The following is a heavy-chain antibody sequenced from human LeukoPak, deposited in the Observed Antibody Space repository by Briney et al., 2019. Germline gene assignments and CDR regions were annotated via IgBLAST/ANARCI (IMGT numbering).Heavy chain of an antibody. V-gene: IGHV4-31*03. CDR1: GGSISRGGYY. CDR3: ARDLRSARPGGSYFDY. Sequence: SQTLSLTCTVSGGSISRGGYYWSWIRQHPGKGLEWIGYIYYSGSTYYNPSLKSRVTISVDTSKNQFSLKLSSVTAADTAVYYCARDLRSARPGGSYFDYWGQGTLVTVSS. D-gene: IGHD3-16*01. CDR2: IYYSGST. J-gene: IGHJ4*02.